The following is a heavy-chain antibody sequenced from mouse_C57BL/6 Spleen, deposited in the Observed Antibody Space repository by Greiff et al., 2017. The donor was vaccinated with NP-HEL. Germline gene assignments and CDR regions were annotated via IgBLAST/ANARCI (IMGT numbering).Heavy chain of an antibody. D-gene: IGHD2-5*01. J-gene: IGHJ2*01. Sequence: QVQLQQPGAELVRPGSSVKLSCKASGYTFTSYWMDWVKQRPGQGLEWIGNIYPSDSETHYNQKFKDKATLTVDKSSSTAYMQLSSLTSEDSAVYYCARWGLDSNYVFDYWGQGTTLTVSS. CDR1: GYTFTSYW. CDR3: ARWGLDSNYVFDY. CDR2: IYPSDSET. V-gene: IGHV1-61*01.